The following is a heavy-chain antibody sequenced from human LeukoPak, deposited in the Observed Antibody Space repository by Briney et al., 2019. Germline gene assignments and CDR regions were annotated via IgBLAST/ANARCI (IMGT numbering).Heavy chain of an antibody. V-gene: IGHV7-4-1*02. CDR2: INTNTGNP. CDR3: AREGVGMTTVTTGFDY. D-gene: IGHD4-17*01. J-gene: IGHJ4*02. CDR1: GCTFTSYA. Sequence: ASVKVSFKASGCTFTSYAMNWVGQARGQGLEWMGWINTNTGNPTYAQGFTGRFVFYLDTSVSTAYLQISSLKAEDTAVYYCAREGVGMTTVTTGFDYWGQGTLVTVSS.